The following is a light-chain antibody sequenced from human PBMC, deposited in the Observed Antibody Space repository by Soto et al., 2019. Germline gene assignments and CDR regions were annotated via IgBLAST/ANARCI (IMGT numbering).Light chain of an antibody. V-gene: IGKV1-5*03. CDR1: QSISSW. CDR3: QHYNLVVT. Sequence: DIQMTQSPSTLSASVGDRVTITCRASQSISSWLAWYQHKPGKAPKLLIYKAFSLESGVPSRFSGSGSGTEFTLTISSLQPDDFATYYFQHYNLVVTFGQVTKVEIK. J-gene: IGKJ1*01. CDR2: KAF.